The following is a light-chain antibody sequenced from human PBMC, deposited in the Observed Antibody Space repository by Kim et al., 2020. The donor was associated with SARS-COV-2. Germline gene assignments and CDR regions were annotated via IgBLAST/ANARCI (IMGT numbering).Light chain of an antibody. J-gene: IGKJ4*01. CDR3: QQYNNWPPVPS. CDR2: GAS. V-gene: IGKV3-15*01. CDR1: QSVSSN. Sequence: EIVMTQSPATLSVSPGERATLSCRASQSVSSNLAWYQQKPGQAPRLLIYGASTRATRIPARFSGSGSGTEFTLTISSLQSEDFAVYYCQQYNNWPPVPSFGGGTKVDIK.